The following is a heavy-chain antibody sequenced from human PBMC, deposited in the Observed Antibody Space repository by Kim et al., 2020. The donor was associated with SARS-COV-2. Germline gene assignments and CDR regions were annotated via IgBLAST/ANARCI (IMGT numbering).Heavy chain of an antibody. D-gene: IGHD1-1*01. CDR1: GFTFSSYG. CDR3: AKVNWDDAFDI. V-gene: IGHV3-30*18. CDR2: ISYDGSNK. Sequence: GGSLRLSCAASGFTFSSYGMHWVRQAPGKGLEWVAVISYDGSNKYYADSVKGRFTISRDNSKNTLYLQMNSLRAEDTAVYYCAKVNWDDAFDIWGQGTMVTVSS. J-gene: IGHJ3*02.